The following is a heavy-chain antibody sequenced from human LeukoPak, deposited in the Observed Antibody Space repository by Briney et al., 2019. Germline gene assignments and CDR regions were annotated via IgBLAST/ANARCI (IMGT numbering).Heavy chain of an antibody. CDR1: GLTFSSSW. D-gene: IGHD5-18*01. CDR3: ARDLAYSRLDY. CDR2: INPDGNKK. Sequence: GGSLRLSCAVSGLTFSSSWMDWVRQAPGKGLEWVASINPDGNKKYSADSVKGRFTISRDNAENSLYLQMDSLRVEDTAFYYCARDLAYSRLDYWGQGTLVTVSS. J-gene: IGHJ4*02. V-gene: IGHV3-7*01.